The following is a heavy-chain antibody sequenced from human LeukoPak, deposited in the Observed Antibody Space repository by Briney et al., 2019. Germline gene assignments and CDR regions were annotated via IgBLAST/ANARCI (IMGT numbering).Heavy chain of an antibody. CDR1: GYTFTGYY. CDR3: ARETVDPGAFVY. CDR2: INANSGGT. D-gene: IGHD2-15*01. J-gene: IGHJ4*02. V-gene: IGHV1-2*02. Sequence: ASVKVSCKASGYTFTGYYMHWVRQAPGQGLGWVGWINANSGGTNYAQKFQGRVTLTRDTSINTAYMEQRRRRSDDTAVYYCARETVDPGAFVYWGQGTLVTASS.